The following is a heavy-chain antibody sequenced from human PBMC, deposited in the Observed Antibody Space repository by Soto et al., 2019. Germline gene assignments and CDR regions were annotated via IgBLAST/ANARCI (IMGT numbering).Heavy chain of an antibody. V-gene: IGHV3-30-3*01. D-gene: IGHD3-22*01. CDR3: ARDYYKYYDSSGYYRSPAY. J-gene: IGHJ4*02. CDR2: ISYDGSDK. Sequence: GGSLRHSWAGSGFTFSSYAMHWVRQAPGKELEWVALISYDGSDKDYADSVKGRFTISRDNSRNTLFLQMNSLRAEDTAVYYCARDYYKYYDSSGYYRSPAYWGQGTLVTVSS. CDR1: GFTFSSYA.